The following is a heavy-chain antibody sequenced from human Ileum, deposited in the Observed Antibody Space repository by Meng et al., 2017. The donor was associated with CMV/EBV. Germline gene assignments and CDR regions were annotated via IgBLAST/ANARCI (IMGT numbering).Heavy chain of an antibody. CDR3: ARVKQWLVRRGYGMDV. J-gene: IGHJ6*02. V-gene: IGHV3-66*02. CDR2: IYSVGTT. Sequence: GESLKISCAASGFSVSGSYLNWVRQTPGKGLEWISVIYSVGTTYYADSVKGRFTISRDSSNNTLHLQMNNLRTEDTAVYYCARVKQWLVRRGYGMDVWGQGTTVTVSS. CDR1: GFSVSGSY. D-gene: IGHD6-19*01.